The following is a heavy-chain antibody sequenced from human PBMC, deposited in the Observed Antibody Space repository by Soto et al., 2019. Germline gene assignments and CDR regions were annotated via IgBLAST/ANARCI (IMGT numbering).Heavy chain of an antibody. J-gene: IGHJ6*02. CDR1: GFTFTTSN. Sequence: EVQLVESGGGLVKPGGSLRLSCAASGFTFTTSNMHWVRQAPGKGLEWVSYISSTSYYIHYADSVKGRFTISRDNAKNSLYLQVNSLRAEDTAMYYCARGNTNYGGGMDVWGQGTTVTVSS. V-gene: IGHV3-21*01. D-gene: IGHD4-17*01. CDR2: ISSTSYYI. CDR3: ARGNTNYGGGMDV.